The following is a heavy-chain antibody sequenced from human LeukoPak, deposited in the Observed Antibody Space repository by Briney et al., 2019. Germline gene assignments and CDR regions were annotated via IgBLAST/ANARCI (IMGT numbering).Heavy chain of an antibody. CDR2: IYYSGST. CDR1: GGSISSGGYY. Sequence: SETLSLTCTVSGGSISSGGYYWSWIRQHPGKGLEWIGYIYYSGSTYYNPSLKSRVTISVDTSKNQFSLKLSSVTAADTAVYYCARDDSSGPGAAFDIWGQGTMVTVSS. J-gene: IGHJ3*02. V-gene: IGHV4-31*03. D-gene: IGHD3-22*01. CDR3: ARDDSSGPGAAFDI.